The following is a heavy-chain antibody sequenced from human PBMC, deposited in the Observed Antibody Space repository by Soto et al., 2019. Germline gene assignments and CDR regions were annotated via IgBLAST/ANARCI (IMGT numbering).Heavy chain of an antibody. V-gene: IGHV1-69*14. J-gene: IGHJ3*02. D-gene: IGHD5-18*01. Sequence: QVQLVQSGAEVKKPGSSVKVSCKASGGTFSTSSINWMRQDPGQRPEWMGNTIPIFGTADYAQKFRDRVTITADISTNTAYMELRALFSEYASVCFWARGHDFGGNIDAFEIWGQGTVVTVSS. CDR3: ARGHDFGGNIDAFEI. CDR1: GGTFSTSS. CDR2: TIPIFGTA.